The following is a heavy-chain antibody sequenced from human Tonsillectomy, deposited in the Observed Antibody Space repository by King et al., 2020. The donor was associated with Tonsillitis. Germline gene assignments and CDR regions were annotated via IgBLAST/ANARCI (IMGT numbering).Heavy chain of an antibody. J-gene: IGHJ4*02. CDR3: ARVVRGVITYYFDY. Sequence: VQLVESGGGLVKPGGSLRLSCAASGFTFSDYYMSWIRQAPGKGLEWVSYISSSSSYTNYADSVKGRFTISRDNAKNSLYLQMNSLRAEDTAVYYCARVVRGVITYYFDYWGQGTLVTVSS. D-gene: IGHD3-10*01. CDR1: GFTFSDYY. V-gene: IGHV3-11*05. CDR2: ISSSSSYT.